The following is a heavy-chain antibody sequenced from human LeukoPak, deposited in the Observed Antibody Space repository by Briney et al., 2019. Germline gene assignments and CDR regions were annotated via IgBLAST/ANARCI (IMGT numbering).Heavy chain of an antibody. J-gene: IGHJ4*02. CDR3: ARRGNWNYVLDN. CDR2: AYFIGRT. D-gene: IGHD1-7*01. V-gene: IGHV4-34*01. Sequence: SETLSLTCAVYGGSFSGYYWGWIRQPPGKGLEWIGSAYFIGRTNYDPSFKSRVTISVDTSKNQFSLKLSSVTAADTAVYYCARRGNWNYVLDNWGQGTLAIVSS. CDR1: GGSFSGYY.